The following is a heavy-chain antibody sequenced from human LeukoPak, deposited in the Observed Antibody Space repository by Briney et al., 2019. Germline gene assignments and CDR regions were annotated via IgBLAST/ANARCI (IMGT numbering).Heavy chain of an antibody. CDR2: IYTSGST. CDR3: ARPGDSGSYLDAFDI. CDR1: GGSISSYY. J-gene: IGHJ3*02. V-gene: IGHV4-4*09. Sequence: PSETLSLTCTVSGGSISSYYWSWIRQPPGKGLEWIGYIYTSGSTNYNPSLKSRVTISVDTSKNQFSLKLSSVTAADTAVYYCARPGDSGSYLDAFDIWGQGTMVTVS. D-gene: IGHD1-26*01.